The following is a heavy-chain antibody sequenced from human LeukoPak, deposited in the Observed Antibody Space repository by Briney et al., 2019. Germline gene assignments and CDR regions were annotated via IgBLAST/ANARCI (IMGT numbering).Heavy chain of an antibody. V-gene: IGHV3-48*03. CDR2: ISSSGSTI. CDR3: ASLSIAAAGFDY. D-gene: IGHD6-13*01. J-gene: IGHJ4*02. CDR1: GFTFSSYE. Sequence: GGSLRLSCAASGFTFSSYEMNWVRQAPGKGLDWVSYISSSGSTIYYADSVKGRFTISRDNAKNSLYLQMNSVRAEETAVYYCASLSIAAAGFDYWGQGTLVTVSS.